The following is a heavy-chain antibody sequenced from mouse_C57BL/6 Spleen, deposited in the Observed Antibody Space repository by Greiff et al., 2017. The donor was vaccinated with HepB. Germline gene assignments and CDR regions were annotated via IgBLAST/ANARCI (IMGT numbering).Heavy chain of an antibody. CDR3: TTGDGYYVQFAY. J-gene: IGHJ3*01. V-gene: IGHV14-1*01. D-gene: IGHD2-3*01. CDR1: GFNIKDYY. Sequence: EVQLQQSGAELVRPGASVKLSCTASGFNIKDYYMHWVKQRPEQGLEWIGRIDPEDGDTEYAPKFQGKATMPADTSSNTAYLQLSSLTSEDTAVYYCTTGDGYYVQFAYWGQGTLVTVSA. CDR2: IDPEDGDT.